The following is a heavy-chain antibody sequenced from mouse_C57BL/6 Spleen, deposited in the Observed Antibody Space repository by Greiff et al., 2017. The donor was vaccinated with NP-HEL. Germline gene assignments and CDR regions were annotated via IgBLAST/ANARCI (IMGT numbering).Heavy chain of an antibody. CDR2: IDPNSGGT. J-gene: IGHJ4*01. V-gene: IGHV1-72*01. CDR3: AITTVVADDYAMDY. Sequence: QQSCKASGYTFTSYWMHWVKQRPGRGLEWIGRIDPNSGGTKYNEKFKSKATLTVDKPSSTAYMQLSSLTSEDSAVYYCAITTVVADDYAMDYWGQGTSVTVSS. CDR1: GYTFTSYW. D-gene: IGHD1-1*01.